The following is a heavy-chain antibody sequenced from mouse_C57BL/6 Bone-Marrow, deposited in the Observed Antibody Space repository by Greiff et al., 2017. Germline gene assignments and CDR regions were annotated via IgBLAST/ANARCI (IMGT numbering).Heavy chain of an antibody. CDR1: GYTFTSYW. CDR3: ARSGYYGYDGAY. CDR2: IYPGSGST. V-gene: IGHV1-55*01. Sequence: VQLQQSGAELVKPGASVKMSCKASGYTFTSYWITWVKQRPGQGLEWIGDIYPGSGSTNYNEKFKSKATLTVDTSSSTAYMQLSSLTSEDSAVDYCARSGYYGYDGAYWGQGTLVTVSA. D-gene: IGHD2-2*01. J-gene: IGHJ3*01.